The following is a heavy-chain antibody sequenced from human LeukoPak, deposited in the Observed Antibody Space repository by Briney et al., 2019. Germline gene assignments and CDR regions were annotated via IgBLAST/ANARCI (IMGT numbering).Heavy chain of an antibody. J-gene: IGHJ4*02. CDR2: ISGSGRIL. V-gene: IGHV3-23*01. CDR1: GFNSNDYV. CDR3: ATEVVY. Sequence: PGGSLRLSCAASGFNSNDYVMSWVRQAPGKGLEWVSSISGSGRILYYADSIKGRFNISRDNSKHILYLQMDSLRAEDTAIYYCATEVVYWGQGALVTVSS.